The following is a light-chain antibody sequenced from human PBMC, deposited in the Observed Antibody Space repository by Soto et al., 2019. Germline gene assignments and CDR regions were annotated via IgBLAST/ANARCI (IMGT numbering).Light chain of an antibody. Sequence: EIVLTQSPGTLSLSPGERATLSCRASQSVGSTYLAWYQQKPGQAPRLLIFGASSRATGIPDRFSGSGSGTDFTLTISSLQPEDFAVYYRQQYNNWPPWTFGQGTKVDIK. CDR1: QSVGSTY. V-gene: IGKV3-20*01. CDR3: QQYNNWPPWT. J-gene: IGKJ1*01. CDR2: GAS.